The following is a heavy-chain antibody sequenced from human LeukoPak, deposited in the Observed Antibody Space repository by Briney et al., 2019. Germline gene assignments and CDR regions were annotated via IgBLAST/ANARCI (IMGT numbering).Heavy chain of an antibody. D-gene: IGHD3-22*01. CDR2: IYYSGST. CDR1: GGSISSSSYY. Sequence: PSETLSLTCTVSGGSISSSSYYWGWIRQPPGKGLEWIGSIYYSGSTYYNPSLKSRVTISVDTSKNQFSLKLSSVTAADTAVYYCARQATYYYDSSGYHTPYYYYYYMDVWGKGTTVTVSS. J-gene: IGHJ6*03. V-gene: IGHV4-39*07. CDR3: ARQATYYYDSSGYHTPYYYYYYMDV.